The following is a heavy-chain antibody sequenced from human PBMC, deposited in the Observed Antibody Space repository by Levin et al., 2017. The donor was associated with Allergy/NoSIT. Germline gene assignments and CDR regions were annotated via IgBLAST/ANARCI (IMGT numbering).Heavy chain of an antibody. V-gene: IGHV1-2*02. D-gene: IGHD6-13*01. CDR1: GYTFTGYY. CDR2: INPNSGDT. Sequence: ASVKVSCKASGYTFTGYYMHWVRQAPGQGLEWMGWINPNSGDTNYAQKFQGRVTMTRDTSISTAYMELSRLRSDDTAVYYWARDGIAAAGDFDYWGQGTLVTVSS. CDR3: ARDGIAAAGDFDY. J-gene: IGHJ4*02.